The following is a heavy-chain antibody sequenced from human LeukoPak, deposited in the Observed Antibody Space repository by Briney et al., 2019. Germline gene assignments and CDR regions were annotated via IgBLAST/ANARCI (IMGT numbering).Heavy chain of an antibody. CDR1: GYTFTGYY. CDR3: ARENRVYNWFDP. Sequence: ASVKVSCKASGYTFTGYYMHWVRQAPGQGLEWMGIINPSGGSTSCAQKFQGRVTMTRDMSTSTVYMELSSLRSEDTAVYYCARENRVYNWFDPWGQGTLVTVSS. CDR2: INPSGGST. V-gene: IGHV1-46*01. J-gene: IGHJ5*02. D-gene: IGHD1-14*01.